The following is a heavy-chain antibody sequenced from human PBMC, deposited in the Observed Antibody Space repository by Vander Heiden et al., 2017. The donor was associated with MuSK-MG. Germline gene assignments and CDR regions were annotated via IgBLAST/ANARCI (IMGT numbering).Heavy chain of an antibody. Sequence: QVQLQQWGAGLLKPSETLSLTCAVYGGSFSGYYWSWIRQPPGKGLEWIGEINHSGSTNYNPSLKSRVTISVDTSKNQFSLKLSSVTAADTAVYYCARDGVVSGDYSRALTTFDYWGQGTLVTVSS. J-gene: IGHJ4*02. CDR3: ARDGVVSGDYSRALTTFDY. CDR2: INHSGST. CDR1: GGSFSGYY. D-gene: IGHD3-22*01. V-gene: IGHV4-34*01.